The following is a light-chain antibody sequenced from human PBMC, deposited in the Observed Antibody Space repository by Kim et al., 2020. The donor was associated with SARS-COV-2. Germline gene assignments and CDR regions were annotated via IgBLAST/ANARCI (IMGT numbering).Light chain of an antibody. CDR3: SSYTSSSTLV. CDR1: SSDVGGYNY. J-gene: IGLJ2*01. Sequence: GQSITISCTGTSSDVGGYNYVSWYQQHPGKVPKLMIYNVSKRPSGVSTRFSGSKSGNTASLTISGLQAEDEADYYCSSYTSSSTLVFGGGTQLTVL. V-gene: IGLV2-14*03. CDR2: NVS.